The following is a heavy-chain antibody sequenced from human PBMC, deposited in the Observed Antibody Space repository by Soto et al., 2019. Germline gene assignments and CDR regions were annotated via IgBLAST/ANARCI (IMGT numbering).Heavy chain of an antibody. Sequence: SETLSLTCTVSGGSISSYYWSWIRQHAGKGLEWIGRLYNSGNTNYNPSLKSRVIMSAETSKNQFSLKLSSVTAADTAVYYCARDGSDSHGVDVWGQGTTVTVSS. CDR2: LYNSGNT. D-gene: IGHD6-25*01. CDR3: ARDGSDSHGVDV. CDR1: GGSISSYY. J-gene: IGHJ6*02. V-gene: IGHV4-4*07.